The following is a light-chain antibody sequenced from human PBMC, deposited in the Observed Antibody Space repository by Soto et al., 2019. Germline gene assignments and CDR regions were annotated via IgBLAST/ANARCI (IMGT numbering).Light chain of an antibody. V-gene: IGLV2-14*01. J-gene: IGLJ2*01. CDR1: SSDIGGYKY. Sequence: QSVLTQPASVSGSPGQSITISCTGTSSDIGGYKYVSWYQQHPGKAPKLMIFEVSNRPSGVSNRFSGSKSGNTASLTISGLQADDEADYYCSSYTSSGTLVVFGGGTKVPVL. CDR2: EVS. CDR3: SSYTSSGTLVV.